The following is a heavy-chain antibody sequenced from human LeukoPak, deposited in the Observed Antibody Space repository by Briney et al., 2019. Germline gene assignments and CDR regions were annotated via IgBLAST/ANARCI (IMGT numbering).Heavy chain of an antibody. CDR3: ARQGYSSSWHFSPLWS. CDR1: GDSVSSNSAA. Sequence: SQTLSLTCAISGDSVSSNSAAWNWIRQSPSRGLEWLGRTYYRSKWYNDYAVSVKSRITINPDTSKNQFSLQLNSVTPEDTAVYYCARQGYSSSWHFSPLWSWGQGTLVTVSS. D-gene: IGHD6-13*01. CDR2: TYYRSKWYN. V-gene: IGHV6-1*01. J-gene: IGHJ4*02.